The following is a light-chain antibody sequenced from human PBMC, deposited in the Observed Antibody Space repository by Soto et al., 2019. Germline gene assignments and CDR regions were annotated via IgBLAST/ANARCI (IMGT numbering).Light chain of an antibody. V-gene: IGKV1-39*01. CDR3: QQSYSTTPT. J-gene: IGKJ1*01. Sequence: DIQRTQSPFSLSASVGDRVTITCRASQSISSYLNWYQQKPGKAPKLLIYTTSSLQSGVPSRFSGSGSGTDFTLTISSLKNEDFATYYCQQSYSTTPTFGQGTKVDIK. CDR2: TTS. CDR1: QSISSY.